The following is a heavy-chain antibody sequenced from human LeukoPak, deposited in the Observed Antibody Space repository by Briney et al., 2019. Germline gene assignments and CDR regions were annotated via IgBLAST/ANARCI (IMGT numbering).Heavy chain of an antibody. CDR1: GYSFFSYG. CDR3: ARAGGWEYADYARRFDP. CDR2: INAYNGHT. J-gene: IGHJ5*02. Sequence: SVRVSCKASGYSFFSYGISWVRQAPGQGLEWMGWINAYNGHTDYAQKFQGRVTMTTDASTSTAYMELRSLRSDDTAVYYCARAGGWEYADYARRFDPWGQGTLVTVSS. D-gene: IGHD4-17*01. V-gene: IGHV1-18*01.